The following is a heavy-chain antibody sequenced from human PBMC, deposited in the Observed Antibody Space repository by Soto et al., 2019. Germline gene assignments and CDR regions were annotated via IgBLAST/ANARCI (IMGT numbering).Heavy chain of an antibody. V-gene: IGHV3-30-3*01. CDR3: AIPTSYSSSEMTDY. Sequence: GGSLRLSCAASGFTFSSYAMHWVRQAPGKGLEWVAVISYDGSNKYYADSVKGRFTISRDNSKNTLYLQMNSLRAEDTAVYYCAIPTSYSSSEMTDYWGQGALVTVSS. J-gene: IGHJ4*02. CDR1: GFTFSSYA. CDR2: ISYDGSNK. D-gene: IGHD6-6*01.